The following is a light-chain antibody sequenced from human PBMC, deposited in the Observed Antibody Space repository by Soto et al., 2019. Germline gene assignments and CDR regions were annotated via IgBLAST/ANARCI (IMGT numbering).Light chain of an antibody. CDR3: SSFTGYSPPYV. CDR1: GSDVCGYKY. Sequence: QSALTQPASVSGSPGQSITISCTGTGSDVCGYKYVSWYQQHPGKAPKLMIYEVSNRPSGVSNRFSGSKSGNTASLTISGLQAEDEADYYCSSFTGYSPPYVFGSGTKLTVL. CDR2: EVS. J-gene: IGLJ1*01. V-gene: IGLV2-14*01.